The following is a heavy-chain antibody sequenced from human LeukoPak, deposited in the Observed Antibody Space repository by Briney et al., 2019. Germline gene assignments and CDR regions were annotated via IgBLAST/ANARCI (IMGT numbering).Heavy chain of an antibody. CDR3: VKGDTAMAYYFDY. Sequence: GGSLRLSCSASGFTFSSYAMHWVRQAPGKGLEYVSATSSNGGSTYYADSVKGRFTISRDNSKNTLYLQMSSLRAEDTAVYYCVKGDTAMAYYFDYWGQGTLVTVSS. J-gene: IGHJ4*02. V-gene: IGHV3-64D*06. D-gene: IGHD5-18*01. CDR1: GFTFSSYA. CDR2: TSSNGGST.